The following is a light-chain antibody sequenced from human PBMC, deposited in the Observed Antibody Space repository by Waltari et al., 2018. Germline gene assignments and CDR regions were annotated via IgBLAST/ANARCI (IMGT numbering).Light chain of an antibody. V-gene: IGLV2-8*01. Sequence: QSALTQPPSASGSPGQSVTISCTGTSSDVGPDNYVSWYQHHPGKAPTLMIYDVTKRPSGVPDRFAGSKSGNTASLTVSGLQAEDEADYFCCSFSGDNSFLFGGGTKLTVL. CDR3: CSFSGDNSFL. CDR1: SSDVGPDNY. CDR2: DVT. J-gene: IGLJ2*01.